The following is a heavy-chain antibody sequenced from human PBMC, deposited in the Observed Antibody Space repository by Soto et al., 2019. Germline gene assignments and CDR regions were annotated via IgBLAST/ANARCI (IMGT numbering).Heavy chain of an antibody. CDR1: GYAFTNYY. Sequence: GASVKVSCKASGYAFTNYYLHWVRQAPGQGLEWMGMINPSGGSISYAQKFQGRVTMTRDTSTSTVYMELSGLRSEDTAVYYCARAGSSSYAFDDWGQGTLVTVSS. CDR2: INPSGGSI. J-gene: IGHJ4*02. V-gene: IGHV1-46*01. CDR3: ARAGSSSYAFDD. D-gene: IGHD3-10*01.